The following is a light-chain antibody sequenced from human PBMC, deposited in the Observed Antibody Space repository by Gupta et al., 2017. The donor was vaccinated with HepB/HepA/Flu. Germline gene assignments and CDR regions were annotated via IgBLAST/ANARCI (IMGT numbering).Light chain of an antibody. V-gene: IGKV3-20*01. CDR3: QQYGTSPRALT. Sequence: QSPGTLSLSPGERATLSCRASQSVTSTYLAWYQQRPGQAPRLLIFGASSRAAGIPDRFSGSGSGTDFTLTINRLEPEDFAVYYCQQYGTSPRALTFGGGTKVEIK. J-gene: IGKJ4*01. CDR2: GAS. CDR1: QSVTSTY.